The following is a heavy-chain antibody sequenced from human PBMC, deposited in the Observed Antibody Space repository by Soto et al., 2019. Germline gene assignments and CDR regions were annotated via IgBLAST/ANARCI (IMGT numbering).Heavy chain of an antibody. Sequence: QVQLVESGGGVVQPGRSLRLSCAASGFTFSSYAMHWVRQAPGKGLEWVAVISYDGSNKYYADSVKGRFTIFRDNSKNTMYLQMNSLRAEDTAVYYCARGGKAGTPVNWFDPWGQGTLVTVSS. D-gene: IGHD1-1*01. CDR2: ISYDGSNK. CDR3: ARGGKAGTPVNWFDP. V-gene: IGHV3-30-3*01. CDR1: GFTFSSYA. J-gene: IGHJ5*02.